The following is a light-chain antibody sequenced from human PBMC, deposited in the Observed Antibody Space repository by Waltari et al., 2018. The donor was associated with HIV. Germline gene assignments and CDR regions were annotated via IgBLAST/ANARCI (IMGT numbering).Light chain of an antibody. CDR2: GNN. J-gene: IGLJ2*01. Sequence: HSVLPQPPSATGTPGQRITISCSGSSSNSGTNVVNWYQQLPGMAPKLLLSGNNQRPSGVPDRFSGSKSGTSASLAISGLHSEDEADYYCASWDDTLNGHVVFGGGTKVTVL. V-gene: IGLV1-44*01. CDR1: SSNSGTNV. CDR3: ASWDDTLNGHVV.